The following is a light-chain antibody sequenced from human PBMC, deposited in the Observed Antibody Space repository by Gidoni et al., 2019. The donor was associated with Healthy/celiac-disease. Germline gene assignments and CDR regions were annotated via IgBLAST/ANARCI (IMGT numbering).Light chain of an antibody. CDR1: QSISSY. CDR2: AAS. Sequence: DIQITQSPSSLSASVGDRVTITCRASQSISSYLNWYQQKPGKAPKLLIYAASSLHTGVPYRFSGSGSGTDFTLTISSLQPEDFAVYYCQQSYSTPLAFGQGTKVEIK. J-gene: IGKJ1*01. V-gene: IGKV1-39*01. CDR3: QQSYSTPLA.